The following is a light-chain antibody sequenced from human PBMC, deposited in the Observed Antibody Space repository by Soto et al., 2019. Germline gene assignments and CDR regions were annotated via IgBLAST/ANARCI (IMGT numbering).Light chain of an antibody. CDR3: SSYAGSNNLNV. Sequence: QSVLTQPPSASRSPGQSVTISCTGTSSDVGGYNYVSWYQQHPGKAPKLMIYEVSKRPSGVPDRFSGSKSGNTASLTVSGLQAEDEADYYCSSYAGSNNLNVFGTGTQV. CDR2: EVS. J-gene: IGLJ1*01. V-gene: IGLV2-8*01. CDR1: SSDVGGYNY.